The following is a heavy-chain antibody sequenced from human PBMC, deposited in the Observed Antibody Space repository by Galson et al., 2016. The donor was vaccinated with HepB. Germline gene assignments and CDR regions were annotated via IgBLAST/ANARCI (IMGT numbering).Heavy chain of an antibody. CDR3: AKTPIYYSPNNWFDP. D-gene: IGHD2-15*01. CDR2: ITADAGNT. J-gene: IGHJ5*02. CDR1: GFVFGAYG. V-gene: IGHV3-23*01. Sequence: SLRLSCAGSGFVFGAYGMHWVRQAPGKGLEWVSSITADAGNTYYADSVKGRFTISRDNSKSTLSLQMNRLKTDDTAVYYCAKTPIYYSPNNWFDPWGQGTLVIVSS.